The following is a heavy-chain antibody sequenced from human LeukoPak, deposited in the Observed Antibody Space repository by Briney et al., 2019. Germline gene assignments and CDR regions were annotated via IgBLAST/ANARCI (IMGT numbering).Heavy chain of an antibody. CDR2: ISGSGGST. J-gene: IGHJ4*02. D-gene: IGHD1-26*01. Sequence: GGSLRLSCAASGFTFRSYAMIWVRQAPGKGLEWVSSISGSGGSTYYADSVKGRFTISRDNSKNTLFLQMNSLRAEDTAVYYCAKREVPGNAFFDNWGQGTLVTVSS. CDR1: GFTFRSYA. V-gene: IGHV3-23*01. CDR3: AKREVPGNAFFDN.